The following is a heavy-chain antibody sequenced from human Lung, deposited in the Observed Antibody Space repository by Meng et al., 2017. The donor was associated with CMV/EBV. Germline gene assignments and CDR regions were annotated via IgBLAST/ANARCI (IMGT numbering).Heavy chain of an antibody. CDR1: GFNFRTYS. CDR2: ISSSSTYI. J-gene: IGHJ4*02. CDR3: ARETGSSGWYGPGY. Sequence: GEXXKISCAASGFNFRTYSMNWVRQAPGKGLEWASSISSSSTYIYYADSVKGRFTISRDNAKNSLYLQMNSLRAEDTAVYYCARETGSSGWYGPGYWGQGXLVTVSS. D-gene: IGHD6-19*01. V-gene: IGHV3-21*01.